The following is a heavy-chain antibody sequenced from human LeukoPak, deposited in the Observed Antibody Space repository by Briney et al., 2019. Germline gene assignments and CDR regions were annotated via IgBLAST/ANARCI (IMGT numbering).Heavy chain of an antibody. CDR2: ISAYNGNT. CDR1: GYTFTSYG. J-gene: IGHJ2*01. Sequence: GASVKVSCKASGYTFTSYGISWVRQAPGQGLEWMGWISAYNGNTNYAQKLQGRVTMTTDTSTSTAYMELRSLRSDDTAVCYCASGHYGSGSWYFDLWGRGTLVTVSS. D-gene: IGHD3-10*01. V-gene: IGHV1-18*01. CDR3: ASGHYGSGSWYFDL.